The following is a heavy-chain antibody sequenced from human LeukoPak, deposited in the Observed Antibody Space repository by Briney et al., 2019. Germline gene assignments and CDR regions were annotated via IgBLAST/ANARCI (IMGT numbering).Heavy chain of an antibody. CDR2: ISYDGSNT. V-gene: IGHV3-30*04. J-gene: IGHJ4*02. CDR3: ATRFGERDFDY. D-gene: IGHD3-10*01. Sequence: GGSLRLSCAASGFTFSSYAMHWVRQAPGKGLEWVAVISYDGSNTYYADSVKGRVTISRDNSKNTLYLQMNSLRAEDTAVYYCATRFGERDFDYWGQGTLVTVSS. CDR1: GFTFSSYA.